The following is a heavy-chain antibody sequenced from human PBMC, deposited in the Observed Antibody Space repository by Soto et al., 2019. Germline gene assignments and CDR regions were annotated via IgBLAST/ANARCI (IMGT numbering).Heavy chain of an antibody. CDR3: ARAISTIFGVVIGWFDP. Sequence: ASVKVSCKASGYTFTSYAMHWVRQAPGQRLEWMGWINAGNGNTKYSQKFQGRVTITRDTSASTAYMELSSLRSEDTAVYYCARAISTIFGVVIGWFDPWGKGTLVPVAS. CDR1: GYTFTSYA. CDR2: INAGNGNT. J-gene: IGHJ5*02. V-gene: IGHV1-3*01. D-gene: IGHD3-3*01.